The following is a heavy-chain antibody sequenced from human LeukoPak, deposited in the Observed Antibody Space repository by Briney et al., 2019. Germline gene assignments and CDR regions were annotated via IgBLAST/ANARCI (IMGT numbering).Heavy chain of an antibody. V-gene: IGHV6-1*01. J-gene: IGHJ5*02. CDR3: ARTYYYDSSGSYTMVNWFDP. D-gene: IGHD3-22*01. Sequence: SQTLSLTCAISGDSVSSNSAAWNWIRQSPSRGFEWLGRTYYRSKWYNDYAVSVKSRITINPDTSKNQFSLQLNSVTPEDTAVYYCARTYYYDSSGSYTMVNWFDPWGQGTLVTVSS. CDR2: TYYRSKWYN. CDR1: GDSVSSNSAA.